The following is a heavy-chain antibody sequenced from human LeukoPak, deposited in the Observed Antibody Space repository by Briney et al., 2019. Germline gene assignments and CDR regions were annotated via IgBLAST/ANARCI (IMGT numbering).Heavy chain of an antibody. Sequence: PGGSLRLSCEASGFPLSSYEMNWVRQAPGKGLEWVSSISSSSSYIYYADSVKGRFTISRDNAKNSLYLQMNSLRAEDTAVYYCASLGSLIRGDAFDIWGQGTMVTVSS. J-gene: IGHJ3*02. V-gene: IGHV3-21*01. CDR3: ASLGSLIRGDAFDI. CDR1: GFPLSSYE. CDR2: ISSSSSYI. D-gene: IGHD2-15*01.